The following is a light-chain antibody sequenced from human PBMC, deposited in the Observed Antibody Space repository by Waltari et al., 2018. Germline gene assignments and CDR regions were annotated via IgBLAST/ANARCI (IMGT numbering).Light chain of an antibody. CDR3: QQYNDLYS. V-gene: IGKV1-5*01. CDR1: RSVGGW. J-gene: IGKJ2*01. Sequence: DIQITQSPSALSASVGDTVTINCRTSRSVGGWMAWFQQKPDKAPRLLIYEASSLADGVPSRFSGSGSATEFTLTISGLQPEDFATYYCQQYNDLYSFGRWTKLEI. CDR2: EAS.